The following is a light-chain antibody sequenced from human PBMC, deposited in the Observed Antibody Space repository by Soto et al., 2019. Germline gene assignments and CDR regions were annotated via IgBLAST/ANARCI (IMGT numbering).Light chain of an antibody. CDR1: SGHSRYA. CDR3: QTWGTGIRV. CDR2: FNSDGSH. J-gene: IGLJ2*01. Sequence: QLVLTQSPSASASLGASVKLTCTLSSGHSRYAIAWHQQQPEKGPRYLMSFNSDGSHSKGDGIPDRFSGSSSGTERYLTISSLQSEDEADYYCQTWGTGIRVFGGGTQLTVL. V-gene: IGLV4-69*01.